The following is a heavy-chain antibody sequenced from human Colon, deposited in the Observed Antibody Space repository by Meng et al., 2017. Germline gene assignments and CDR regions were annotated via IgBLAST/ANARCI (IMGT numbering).Heavy chain of an antibody. CDR3: ARVGLRAVAGLGPIDS. V-gene: IGHV3-21*01. Sequence: GESLKISCAAAGFTFNRYAFSRYSMNWVRQAPGKGLEWVSSITTGGTYIYYADSVKGRFTISRDNAKNSLSLQMNSLRPEDTAVYYCARVGLRAVAGLGPIDSWGLGTLVTVSS. CDR2: ITTGGTYI. CDR1: GFTFNRYAFSRYS. D-gene: IGHD6-19*01. J-gene: IGHJ4*02.